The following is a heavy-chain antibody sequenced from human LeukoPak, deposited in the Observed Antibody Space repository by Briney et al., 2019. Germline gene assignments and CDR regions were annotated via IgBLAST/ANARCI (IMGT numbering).Heavy chain of an antibody. CDR3: EGYCSSTSCRDAFDI. J-gene: IGHJ3*02. V-gene: IGHV3-7*01. CDR2: IKQDGSEK. Sequence: GGSLRLSCAASGFTFSSYWMSWVRQAPGKGLEWVANIKQDGSEKYYVDSVKGRFTISRDNAKNSLYLQMNSLRAEDTAVYYCEGYCSSTSCRDAFDIWGQGTMVTVSS. CDR1: GFTFSSYW. D-gene: IGHD2-2*01.